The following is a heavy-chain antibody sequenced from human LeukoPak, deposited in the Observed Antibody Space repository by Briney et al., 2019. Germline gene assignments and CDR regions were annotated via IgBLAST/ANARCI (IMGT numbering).Heavy chain of an antibody. J-gene: IGHJ4*02. CDR1: GGTFSSYA. V-gene: IGHV1-69*13. CDR3: ARASPYCSSTSCYYNY. D-gene: IGHD2-2*01. Sequence: SVKVSCKASGGTFSSYAISWVRQAPGQGLGWMGGIIPIFGTANYAQKFQGRVTITADESTSTAYMELSSLRSEDTAVYYCARASPYCSSTSCYYNYWGQGTLVTVSS. CDR2: IIPIFGTA.